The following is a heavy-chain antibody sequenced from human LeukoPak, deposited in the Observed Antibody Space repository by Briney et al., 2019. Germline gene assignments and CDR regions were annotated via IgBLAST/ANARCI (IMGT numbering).Heavy chain of an antibody. CDR1: GFTFSDYY. CDR3: ARDRRWLRTFDY. J-gene: IGHJ4*02. D-gene: IGHD5-24*01. V-gene: IGHV3-7*01. CDR2: IKQDGSEK. Sequence: GGSLRLSCAASGFTFSDYYMSWIRQAPGKGLEWVANIKQDGSEKYYVDSVKGRFTISRDNAKNSLYLQMNSLRAEDTAVYYCARDRRWLRTFDYWGQGTLVTVSS.